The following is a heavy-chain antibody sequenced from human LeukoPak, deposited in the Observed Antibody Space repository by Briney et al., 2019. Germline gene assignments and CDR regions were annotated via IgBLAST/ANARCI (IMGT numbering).Heavy chain of an antibody. CDR2: ISRSGSTM. V-gene: IGHV3-48*03. J-gene: IGHJ6*03. D-gene: IGHD3/OR15-3a*01. CDR1: GFTLSSSE. Sequence: PGGSLRLSCAASGFTLSSSEMNWVRQAPGKGLEGVSYISRSGSTMFYADSVKGRFTISRDNAKNSVSLQMNSLRAEDTAVYFCARPTWTNYMDVWGKGTAVTISS. CDR3: ARPTWTNYMDV.